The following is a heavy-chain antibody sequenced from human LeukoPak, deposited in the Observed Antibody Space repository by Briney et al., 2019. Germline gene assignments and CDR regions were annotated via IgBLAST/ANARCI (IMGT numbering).Heavy chain of an antibody. D-gene: IGHD3-10*01. J-gene: IGHJ4*02. V-gene: IGHV4-59*01. Sequence: PSETLSLTCTVSGGSISSYYWSWIRQPPGKGLEWIGYIYYSGSTNYNPSLKSRVTISVDTSKNQFSLKLSSVTAADTAVYYRAGGVGRFGEEFDYWGQGTLVTVSS. CDR2: IYYSGST. CDR1: GGSISSYY. CDR3: AGGVGRFGEEFDY.